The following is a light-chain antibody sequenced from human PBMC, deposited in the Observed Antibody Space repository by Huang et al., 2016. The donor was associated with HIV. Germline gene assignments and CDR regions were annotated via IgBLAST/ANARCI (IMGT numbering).Light chain of an antibody. CDR1: QSISTI. V-gene: IGKV3-15*01. J-gene: IGKJ3*01. CDR2: GTS. Sequence: EIVMTQSPATLSVSPGERATLSCRASQSISTIVAWYQQKPGQPPRLLIHGTSSRATGIPARFSGSGSGTEFTLTISSLQSEDFAVYYCQQYRTFGPGTKVDIK. CDR3: QQYRT.